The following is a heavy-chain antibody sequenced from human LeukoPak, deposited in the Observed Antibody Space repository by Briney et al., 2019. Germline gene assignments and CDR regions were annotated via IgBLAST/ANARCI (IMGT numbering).Heavy chain of an antibody. CDR3: SHCSGGNCYPEPEGDD. Sequence: GGSLRLSCTASGFTFGGYAMGWFRQAPGKGLEWVGFISSKVYGWTTEYAVSVKGRFTISRVDSKSIVYLQMDSLKAEDTAVYYCSHCSGGNCYPEPEGDDWGQGTLVTVSS. CDR1: GFTFGGYA. V-gene: IGHV3-49*03. J-gene: IGHJ4*02. CDR2: ISSKVYGWTT. D-gene: IGHD2-15*01.